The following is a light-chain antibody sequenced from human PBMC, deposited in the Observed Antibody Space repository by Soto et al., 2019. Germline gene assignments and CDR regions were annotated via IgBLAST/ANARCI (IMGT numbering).Light chain of an antibody. CDR3: CSYAGSTSV. V-gene: IGLV2-23*02. J-gene: IGLJ1*01. Sequence: SALTQPASVSGSPGQSITISCTGTSSDVGSYNLVSWYQQYPGKAPKLVIYEVIKRPSGVSNRFSGSKSGNTASLTISGLQAEDEADYYCCSYAGSTSVLGTGTKVTVL. CDR2: EVI. CDR1: SSDVGSYNL.